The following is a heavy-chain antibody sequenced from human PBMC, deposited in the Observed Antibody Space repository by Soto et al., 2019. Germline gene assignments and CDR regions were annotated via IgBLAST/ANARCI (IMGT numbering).Heavy chain of an antibody. V-gene: IGHV1-46*01. J-gene: IGHJ4*02. D-gene: IGHD3-10*01. CDR2: IYPSGGST. Sequence: ASVKVSCKASGYTFTNYYMHWVRQAPGQGLEWMGIIYPSGGSTRNAQKFQGRVTMTRDTSTSAVYMELSSLRSEDTAVYYCARDFSGPMDYWGRGTLVTVSS. CDR3: ARDFSGPMDY. CDR1: GYTFTNYY.